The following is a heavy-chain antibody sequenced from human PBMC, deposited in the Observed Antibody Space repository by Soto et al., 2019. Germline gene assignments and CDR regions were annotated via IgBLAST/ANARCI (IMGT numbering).Heavy chain of an antibody. CDR3: AKSEVEEAVYYGMDV. D-gene: IGHD2-15*01. Sequence: QVQLVESGGGVVQPGRSLRLSCAASGFTFSSYGMHWVRQAPGKGLEWVAVISYDGSNKYYADSVKGRFTISRDNSKNTLYLQMNSLRAEDTGVYYCAKSEVEEAVYYGMDVWGQGTTVTVSS. CDR1: GFTFSSYG. CDR2: ISYDGSNK. J-gene: IGHJ6*02. V-gene: IGHV3-30*18.